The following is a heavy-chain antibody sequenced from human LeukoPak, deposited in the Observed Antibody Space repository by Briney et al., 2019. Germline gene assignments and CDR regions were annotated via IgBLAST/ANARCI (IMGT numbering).Heavy chain of an antibody. V-gene: IGHV4-34*01. J-gene: IGHJ3*02. D-gene: IGHD1-26*01. CDR1: GGSFSGYY. Sequence: SETLSLTCAVSGGSFSGYYWTWIRQPPGKGLEWIGEINHSGRTNYNPSLKSRVIISVDTSKNQFSLKLNSVTAADTAVYYCARQGVGATARGGIDAFDIWGQGTMVTVSS. CDR3: ARQGVGATARGGIDAFDI. CDR2: INHSGRT.